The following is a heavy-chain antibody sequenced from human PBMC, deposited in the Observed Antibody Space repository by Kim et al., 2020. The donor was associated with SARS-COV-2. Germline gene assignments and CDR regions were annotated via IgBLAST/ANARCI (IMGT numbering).Heavy chain of an antibody. Sequence: SVKGRLTISRDNSKNSLYLQMNSLRTEDTALYYCAKGVKMVRGVITPFDYWGQGTLVTVSS. D-gene: IGHD3-10*01. CDR3: AKGVKMVRGVITPFDY. V-gene: IGHV3-43*01. J-gene: IGHJ4*02.